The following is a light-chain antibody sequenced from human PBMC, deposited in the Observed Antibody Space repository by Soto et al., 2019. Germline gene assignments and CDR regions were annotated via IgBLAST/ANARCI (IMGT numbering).Light chain of an antibody. Sequence: QSALNQAASVSGSLGQSITISCSGTSSDVGAYNYVSWYQQYPGKAPKLMIYHVTDRPSGVSNRFSGSKSGNTASLTISGLQAEDEADYYCCSYTTSNTFVFGTGTKVTVL. J-gene: IGLJ1*01. CDR3: CSYTTSNTFV. CDR2: HVT. V-gene: IGLV2-14*01. CDR1: SSDVGAYNY.